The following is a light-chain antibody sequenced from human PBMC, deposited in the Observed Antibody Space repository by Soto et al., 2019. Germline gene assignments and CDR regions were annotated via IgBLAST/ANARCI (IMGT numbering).Light chain of an antibody. CDR1: QRLSVTY. CDR3: QEYGGSPAT. Sequence: EIVLTQSPGTLSLSPGERATLSCRASQRLSVTYIAWYQQKPGQAPRLLVQGASRRATGVPDRFSGSGSGTDFTLTISRLEPEDFQVYYCQEYGGSPATFGQGTRVEIK. J-gene: IGKJ1*01. CDR2: GAS. V-gene: IGKV3-20*01.